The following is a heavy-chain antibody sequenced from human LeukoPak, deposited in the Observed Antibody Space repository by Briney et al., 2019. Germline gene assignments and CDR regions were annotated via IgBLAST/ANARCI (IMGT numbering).Heavy chain of an antibody. CDR3: AREEIAVAGDTGNDYYMDV. CDR2: INPNSGGT. J-gene: IGHJ6*03. V-gene: IGHV1-2*06. D-gene: IGHD6-19*01. CDR1: GYTFTGYY. Sequence: ASVKVSCKASGYTFTGYYMHWVRQAPGQGLEWMGRINPNSGGTNYAQKFQGRVTMTRDTSISTAYMELSRLRSDDTAVYYCAREEIAVAGDTGNDYYMDVWGKGTTVTVSS.